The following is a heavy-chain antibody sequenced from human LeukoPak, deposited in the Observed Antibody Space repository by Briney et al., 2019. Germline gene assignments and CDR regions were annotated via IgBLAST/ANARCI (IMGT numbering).Heavy chain of an antibody. Sequence: SETLSLTCTVSGGSISSHYWSWIRQPPGKGLEWIGYIYYGGSTNYNPSLKSRVTISVDTSKNQFSLKLSSVTAADTAVYYCARTAIYYYYYMDVWGKGTTVTVSS. CDR3: ARTAIYYYYYMDV. CDR1: GGSISSHY. V-gene: IGHV4-59*11. D-gene: IGHD5-18*01. CDR2: IYYGGST. J-gene: IGHJ6*03.